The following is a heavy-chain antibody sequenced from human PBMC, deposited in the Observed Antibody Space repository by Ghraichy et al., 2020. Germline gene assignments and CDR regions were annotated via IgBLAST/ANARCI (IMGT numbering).Heavy chain of an antibody. D-gene: IGHD6-13*01. CDR2: ISYDGSNK. J-gene: IGHJ6*02. CDR1: GFTFSSYA. CDR3: ARDGAAVAGSYGMDV. Sequence: GESLNISCAASGFTFSSYAMHWVRQAPGKGLEWVAVISYDGSNKYYADSVKGRFTISRDNSKNTLYLQMNSLRAEDTAVYYCARDGAAVAGSYGMDVWGQGTTVTVSS. V-gene: IGHV3-30-3*01.